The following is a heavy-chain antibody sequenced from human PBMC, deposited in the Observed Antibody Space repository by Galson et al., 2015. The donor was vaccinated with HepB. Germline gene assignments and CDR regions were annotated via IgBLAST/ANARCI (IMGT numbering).Heavy chain of an antibody. CDR3: ARDGAVSHAFDI. Sequence: SLRLSCAASGLTFSSYDMHWVRQATGKGLEWVSAIGTAGDTYYPGSVKGRFTISRENAKNSLYLQMNSLRAGDTAVYYCARDGAVSHAFDIWGQGTMVTVSS. CDR1: GLTFSSYD. J-gene: IGHJ3*02. CDR2: IGTAGDT. V-gene: IGHV3-13*01. D-gene: IGHD3-16*01.